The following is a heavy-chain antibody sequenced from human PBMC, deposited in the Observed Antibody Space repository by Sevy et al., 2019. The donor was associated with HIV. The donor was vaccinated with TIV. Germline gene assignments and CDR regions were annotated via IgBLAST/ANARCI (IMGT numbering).Heavy chain of an antibody. D-gene: IGHD6-13*01. CDR3: VRAVAADGSF. J-gene: IGHJ4*02. CDR2: IKQDGSEK. V-gene: IGHV3-7*01. CDR1: GFTFSNYW. Sequence: GGSLRLSCAASGFTFSNYWMSWVRQAPGKGLEWVANIKQDGSEKYSVDSVKGRFTISRDNAKNFLYLQMNSLRAEDTARYYCVRAVAADGSFWGQGTLVTVSS.